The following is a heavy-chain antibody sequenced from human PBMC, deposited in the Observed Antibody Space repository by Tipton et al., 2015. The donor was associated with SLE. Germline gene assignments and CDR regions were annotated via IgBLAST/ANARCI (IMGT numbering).Heavy chain of an antibody. D-gene: IGHD1-20*01. CDR2: IYYSGST. CDR1: GGSFGTYY. CDR3: ARVSGITGTGAFDI. V-gene: IGHV4-59*01. Sequence: TLSLTCAVYGGSFGTYYWSWIRQPPGKGLEWIGYIYYSGSTNYNPSLKSRVTISVDTSKNQFSLKLSSVTAADTAVYYCARVSGITGTGAFDIWGQGTMVTVSS. J-gene: IGHJ3*02.